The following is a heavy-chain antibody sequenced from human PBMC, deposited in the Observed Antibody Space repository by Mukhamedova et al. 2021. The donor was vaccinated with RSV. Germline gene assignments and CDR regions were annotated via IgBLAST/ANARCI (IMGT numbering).Heavy chain of an antibody. D-gene: IGHD3-10*01. Sequence: MGIIYPGDSDTRYSPSFQGQVTMSADESTSTVYLQWSSRKASDTAMYFCSRRFYYGSTDAFDIWGQGTMVTVS. V-gene: IGHV5-51*01. CDR3: SRRFYYGSTDAFDI. J-gene: IGHJ3*02. CDR2: IYPGDSDT.